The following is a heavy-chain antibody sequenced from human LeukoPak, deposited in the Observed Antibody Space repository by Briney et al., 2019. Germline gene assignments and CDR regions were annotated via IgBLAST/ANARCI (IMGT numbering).Heavy chain of an antibody. J-gene: IGHJ4*02. D-gene: IGHD2-15*01. CDR1: GFTFNNYG. CDR2: ISSAGDNE. Sequence: PGKSLRLSCAASGFTFNNYGMHWVRQAPGKGLEWVAVISSAGDNEYYADYVRGRFTISRDNSKNTLYLQMNNLRTEDTAVYYCAKGGEICSGGSCSPGYWGQGTLVTVSS. CDR3: AKGGEICSGGSCSPGY. V-gene: IGHV3-30*18.